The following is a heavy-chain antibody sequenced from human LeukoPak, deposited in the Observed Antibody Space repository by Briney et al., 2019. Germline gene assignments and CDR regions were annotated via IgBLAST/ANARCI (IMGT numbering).Heavy chain of an antibody. Sequence: SETLSLTCTVSGGSISSYYWSWIRQPPGKGLEWIGYIYYSGSTNYNPSLKSRVTISVDTSKNQFSLKLSSVTTADTAVYYCARVPYSSNWYTDYWGQGTLITVSS. CDR2: IYYSGST. V-gene: IGHV4-59*01. J-gene: IGHJ4*02. D-gene: IGHD6-13*01. CDR1: GGSISSYY. CDR3: ARVPYSSNWYTDY.